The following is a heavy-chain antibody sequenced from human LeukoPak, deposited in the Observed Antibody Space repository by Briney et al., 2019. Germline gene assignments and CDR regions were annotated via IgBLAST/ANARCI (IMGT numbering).Heavy chain of an antibody. V-gene: IGHV1-69*04. CDR1: VGTLSSYA. D-gene: IGHD5-24*01. CDR3: AGGPVDGYNSYFDY. Sequence: GASVKVSCKASVGTLSSYAISWVRPAPGQGLEWMGRIIPIFGIANNAQKFQGRVTITADKSTSTAYMELSSLRSEDTAVYYCAGGPVDGYNSYFDYWGQGTLVTVSS. CDR2: IIPIFGIA. J-gene: IGHJ4*02.